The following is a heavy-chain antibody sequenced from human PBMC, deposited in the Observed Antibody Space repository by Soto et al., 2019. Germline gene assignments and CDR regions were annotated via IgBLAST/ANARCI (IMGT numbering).Heavy chain of an antibody. CDR3: AAPMDDGGYSGYDSRPYYFDY. Sequence: EVQLLESGGGLVQPGGSLRLSCAASGFTFSSYAMSWVRQAPGKGLEWVSAISGSGGSTYYADSVKGRFTISRDNSKNTLYLQMNSLRAEDTAVYYCAAPMDDGGYSGYDSRPYYFDYWGQGTLVTVSS. J-gene: IGHJ4*02. V-gene: IGHV3-23*01. D-gene: IGHD5-12*01. CDR1: GFTFSSYA. CDR2: ISGSGGST.